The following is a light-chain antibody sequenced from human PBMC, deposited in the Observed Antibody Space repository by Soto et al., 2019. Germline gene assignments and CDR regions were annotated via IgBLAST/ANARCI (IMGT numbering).Light chain of an antibody. CDR2: GAS. V-gene: IGKV3-15*01. CDR1: QSVSSN. J-gene: IGKJ1*01. Sequence: EIVMTQSPATLSVSHGERATLSCGASQSVSSNLAWYQQKPGQAPRLLIYGASTRATGIPARFSGSGSGTEFTLTISSLQPNDFATYYCQHYNSYSEAFGQGTKVDIK. CDR3: QHYNSYSEA.